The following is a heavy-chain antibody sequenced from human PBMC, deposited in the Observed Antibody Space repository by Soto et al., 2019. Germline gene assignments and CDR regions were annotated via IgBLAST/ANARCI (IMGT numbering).Heavy chain of an antibody. Sequence: QLQLQESGPGLVKPSETLSLTCTVSGVSISNRSYYWGWIRRPPGKGLEWIGTIYYSGITYYHPSLKSRVTISVDTSKNQFSLKLTSVTAADTAVYYCARHGSNWGQGTLVTVSS. CDR1: GVSISNRSYY. CDR2: IYYSGIT. CDR3: ARHGSN. J-gene: IGHJ4*02. V-gene: IGHV4-39*01.